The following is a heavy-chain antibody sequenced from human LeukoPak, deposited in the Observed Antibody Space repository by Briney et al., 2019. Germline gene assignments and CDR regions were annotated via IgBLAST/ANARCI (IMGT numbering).Heavy chain of an antibody. CDR2: IIPIFGTA. J-gene: IGHJ6*04. V-gene: IGHV1-69*13. CDR3: ARIWGLRVPAAIQYGMDV. D-gene: IGHD2-2*01. Sequence: SVKVSCKASGGTFSSYAISWVRQAPGQGLEWMGGIIPIFGTANYAQKFQGRVTITADESTSTAYMELSSLRSEDTAVYYCARIWGLRVPAAIQYGMDVWGKGTTVTVSS. CDR1: GGTFSSYA.